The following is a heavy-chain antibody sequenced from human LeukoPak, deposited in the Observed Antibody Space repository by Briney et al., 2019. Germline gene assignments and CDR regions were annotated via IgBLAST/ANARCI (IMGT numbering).Heavy chain of an antibody. V-gene: IGHV4-59*01. CDR3: ASLGYCSSTSCLALDY. D-gene: IGHD2-2*01. CDR1: GGSISSYY. J-gene: IGHJ4*02. CDR2: IYHSGST. Sequence: SETLSLTCTVSGGSISSYYWSWIRQPPGKGLEWIGYIYHSGSTNYNPSLKSRVTISVDTSKNQFSLKLSSVTAADTAVYYCASLGYCSSTSCLALDYWGQGTLVTVSS.